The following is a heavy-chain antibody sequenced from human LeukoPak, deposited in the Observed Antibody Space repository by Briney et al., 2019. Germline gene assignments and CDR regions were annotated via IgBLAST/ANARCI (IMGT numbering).Heavy chain of an antibody. Sequence: GGSLRLSCAASGFTFSGSAMHWVRQASGKGLEWVRRIRSKANSYATAYAASVKGRFTISRDDSKNTAYLQMNSLKTEDTAVYYCTARWAYYDFWSGNDYWGQGTLVTVSS. CDR2: IRSKANSYAT. J-gene: IGHJ4*02. CDR3: TARWAYYDFWSGNDY. CDR1: GFTFSGSA. V-gene: IGHV3-73*01. D-gene: IGHD3-3*01.